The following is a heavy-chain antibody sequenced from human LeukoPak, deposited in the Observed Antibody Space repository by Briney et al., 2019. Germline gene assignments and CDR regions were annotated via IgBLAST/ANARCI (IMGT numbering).Heavy chain of an antibody. V-gene: IGHV4-59*01. D-gene: IGHD5-18*01. J-gene: IGHJ4*02. CDR3: ARDKRHSYGRYFDH. Sequence: SETLSLTCSVSGDSISTYHWNWIRKPPGKGLEWIGYMQSTGNSNYNPSLKSRVSMSVETSKNRIVLNLSSVTAADAAVYYCARDKRHSYGRYFDHWGQGLLVTVSS. CDR2: MQSTGNS. CDR1: GDSISTYH.